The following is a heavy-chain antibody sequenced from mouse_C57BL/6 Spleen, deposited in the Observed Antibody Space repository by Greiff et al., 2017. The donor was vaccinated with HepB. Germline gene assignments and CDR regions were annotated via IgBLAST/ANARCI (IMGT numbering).Heavy chain of an antibody. Sequence: EVQLVESGGDLVKPGGSLKLSCAASGFTFSSYGMSWVRQTPDKRLEWVATISSGGSYTYYPDSVKGRFTISRDNAKNTLYLQMSSLKSEDTAMYYCARHRITTVVDQFAYWGQGTLVTVSA. CDR3: ARHRITTVVDQFAY. CDR1: GFTFSSYG. V-gene: IGHV5-6*01. J-gene: IGHJ3*01. CDR2: ISSGGSYT. D-gene: IGHD1-1*01.